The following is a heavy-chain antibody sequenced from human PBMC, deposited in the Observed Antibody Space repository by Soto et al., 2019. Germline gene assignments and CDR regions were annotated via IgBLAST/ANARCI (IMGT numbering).Heavy chain of an antibody. CDR3: ARADDYYGMDV. CDR2: ISGYNGNT. Sequence: SVKGSCKASGYSCSSYGSTWVRLAPGQGLEWMGWISGYNGNTNYAQSLQGRVTMTTDTSTSTAYIDLRSLRSDDTVVYYCARADDYYGMDVWGKGTTVTVSS. CDR1: GYSCSSYG. J-gene: IGHJ6*04. V-gene: IGHV1-18*04.